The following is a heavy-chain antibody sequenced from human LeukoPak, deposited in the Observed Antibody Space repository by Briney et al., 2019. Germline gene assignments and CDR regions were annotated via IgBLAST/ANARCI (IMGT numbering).Heavy chain of an antibody. J-gene: IGHJ6*02. CDR3: AGLWFGEETYYYYGMDV. CDR2: IIPIFGTA. D-gene: IGHD3-10*01. V-gene: IGHV1-69*13. Sequence: RASVKVSCKASGGTFSSYAISWVRQAPGQGLEWMGGIIPIFGTANYAQKFQGRVTITADESTSTAYMELSSLRSEDTAVYYCAGLWFGEETYYYYGMDVWGQGTTVTVSS. CDR1: GGTFSSYA.